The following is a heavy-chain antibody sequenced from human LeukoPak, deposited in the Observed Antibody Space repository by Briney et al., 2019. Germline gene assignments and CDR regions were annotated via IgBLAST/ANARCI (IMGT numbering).Heavy chain of an antibody. J-gene: IGHJ3*02. CDR1: GFTFSSYS. V-gene: IGHV3-48*02. CDR2: ISSSSSTI. CDR3: ARVGYAFDI. Sequence: GGSLRLSCVASGFTFSSYSMNWVRQAPGKGLEWVSYISSSSSTIYYADSVKGRFTISRDNAKNSLYLHMNSLRDEDTAVYYCARVGYAFDIWGQGTMVTVSS.